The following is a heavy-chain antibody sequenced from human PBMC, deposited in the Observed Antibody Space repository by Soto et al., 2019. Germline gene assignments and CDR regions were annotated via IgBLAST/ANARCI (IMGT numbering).Heavy chain of an antibody. D-gene: IGHD4-17*01. CDR1: GGSISSYY. CDR3: ARAPAYGDNNWFDP. Sequence: SETLSLTCTVSGGSISSYYLSWIRQPPGKGLEWIGYIYYSGSTNYNPSLKSRVTISVDTSKNHFALKLSSVTAAAAVVYYCARAPAYGDNNWFDPWGQGTMVTVSS. V-gene: IGHV4-59*01. CDR2: IYYSGST. J-gene: IGHJ5*02.